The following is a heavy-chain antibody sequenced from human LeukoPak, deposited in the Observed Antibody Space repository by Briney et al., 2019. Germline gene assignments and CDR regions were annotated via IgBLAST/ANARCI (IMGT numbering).Heavy chain of an antibody. D-gene: IGHD2-2*01. CDR3: ARDAPGQSYFDH. CDR2: TYYRSTWYN. V-gene: IGHV6-1*01. J-gene: IGHJ4*02. Sequence: SQTLSLTCAISGDSVSSNSVTWNWIRQSPSRGLEWLGRTYYRSTWYNDYAVSVRGRITVNPDTSKNQFSLHLNSVTPEDTVVYYCARDAPGQSYFDHRGQGTLVTVSS. CDR1: GDSVSSNSVT.